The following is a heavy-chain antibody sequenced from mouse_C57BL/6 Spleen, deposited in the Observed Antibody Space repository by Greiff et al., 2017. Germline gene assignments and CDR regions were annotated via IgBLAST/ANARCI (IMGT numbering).Heavy chain of an antibody. D-gene: IGHD2-13*01. Sequence: EVQLEESGPGLVKPSPSLSLTCSVTGYSITSGYYWNWNRQFPGNKLEWMGYISYDGSTNYNPSLKNQISITRDTSKSEFFLKLSSVTTEFTATYDCASRGDYVVYFDYWGQGTTLTVSS. J-gene: IGHJ2*01. CDR3: ASRGDYVVYFDY. V-gene: IGHV3-6*01. CDR1: GYSITSGYY. CDR2: ISYDGST.